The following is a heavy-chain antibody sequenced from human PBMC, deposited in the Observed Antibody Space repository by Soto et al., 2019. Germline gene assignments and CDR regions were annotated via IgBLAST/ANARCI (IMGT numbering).Heavy chain of an antibody. CDR3: ASRGSSRQISHYGMDV. V-gene: IGHV4-39*01. Sequence: QLQESGPGLVKPSETLSLTCTVPGDSVSSSYYDWCWIRQPPGHGLERIVSIVYSGSTYYNPSLMRRVTITVDTCKNQSALKLSSVTAADTAVYYCASRGSSRQISHYGMDVWGPGSPVTVS. CDR1: GDSVSSSYYD. J-gene: IGHJ6*02. D-gene: IGHD6-13*01. CDR2: IVYSGST.